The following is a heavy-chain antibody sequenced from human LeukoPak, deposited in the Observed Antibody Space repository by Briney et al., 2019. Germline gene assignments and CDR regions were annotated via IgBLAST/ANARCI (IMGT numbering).Heavy chain of an antibody. CDR2: ISYDGSNK. CDR1: GFTFSSYG. Sequence: AGGSLRLPCAASGFTFSSYGMHWVRQAPGKGLEWVAVISYDGSNKYYADSVKGRFTISRDNSKNTLYLQMNSLRAEDTAVYYCAKDEYRFGEDYFDYWGQGTLVTVSS. J-gene: IGHJ4*02. CDR3: AKDEYRFGEDYFDY. V-gene: IGHV3-30*18. D-gene: IGHD3-10*01.